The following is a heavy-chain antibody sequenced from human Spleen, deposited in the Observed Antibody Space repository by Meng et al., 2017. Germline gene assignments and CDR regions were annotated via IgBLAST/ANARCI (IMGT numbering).Heavy chain of an antibody. D-gene: IGHD4-11*01. CDR2: INHSGST. CDR3: ARGPTTMAHDFDY. CDR1: GGSFSDYY. Sequence: LQQWGAGPLKPSETLSLTCVVSGGSFSDYYWSWIRQPPGKGLEWIGEINHSGSTNYNPSLESRATISVDTSQNNLSLKLSSVTAADSAVYYCARGPTTMAHDFDYWGQGTLVTVPS. J-gene: IGHJ4*02. V-gene: IGHV4-34*01.